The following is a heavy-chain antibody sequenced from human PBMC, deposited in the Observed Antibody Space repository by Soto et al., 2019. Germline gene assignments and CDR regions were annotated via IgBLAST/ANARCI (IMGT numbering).Heavy chain of an antibody. D-gene: IGHD6-13*01. J-gene: IGHJ5*02. CDR3: VRRHVSATGIDWFDP. CDR1: GYTFTSYG. Sequence: ASVKVSCKASGYTFTSYGIHWVRQAPGQRLEWMGWINAANGDTKYSPKFQGRVTITRDTSASTAYMELSSLRSEDTAVYYCVRRHVSATGIDWFDPWGQGTQVTVSS. V-gene: IGHV1-3*01. CDR2: INAANGDT.